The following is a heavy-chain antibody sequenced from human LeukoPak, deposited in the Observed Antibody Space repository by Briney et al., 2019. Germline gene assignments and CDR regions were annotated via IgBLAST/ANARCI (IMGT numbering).Heavy chain of an antibody. CDR2: ISSSSSYI. V-gene: IGHV3-21*01. CDR1: GFTFSSYS. D-gene: IGHD3-9*01. J-gene: IGHJ5*02. Sequence: GGSLRLSCAASGFTFSSYSMNWVRQAPGKGLKWVSSISSSSSYIYYADSVKGRFTISRDNAKNSLYLQMNSLRAEDTAVYYCARDLGILTGSNWFDPWGQGTLVTVSS. CDR3: ARDLGILTGSNWFDP.